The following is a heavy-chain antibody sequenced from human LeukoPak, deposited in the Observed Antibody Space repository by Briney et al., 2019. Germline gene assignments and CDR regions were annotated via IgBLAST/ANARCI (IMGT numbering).Heavy chain of an antibody. Sequence: GGSLRLPCAASGFTFSSYGMHWVRQAPGKGLEWVAVIWYDGSNKYYADSVKGRFTISRDNSKNTLYLQMNSLRAEDTAVYYCARDHSSGYHHDAFDIWGQGTMVTVSS. J-gene: IGHJ3*02. V-gene: IGHV3-33*01. CDR2: IWYDGSNK. CDR1: GFTFSSYG. D-gene: IGHD3-22*01. CDR3: ARDHSSGYHHDAFDI.